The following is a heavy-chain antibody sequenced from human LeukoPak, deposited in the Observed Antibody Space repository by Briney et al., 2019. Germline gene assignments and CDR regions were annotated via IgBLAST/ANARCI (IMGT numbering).Heavy chain of an antibody. D-gene: IGHD3-10*01. Sequence: ASVKVSRKASGYTFTGYYIHWLRQAPGQGLEWMGFINPNSGGTNYAQKFQGRVTMTRDTSISTAYMELSSLTSDDTAVYYCARDLEGYHYGSGNYPQWGQGTLITVPS. CDR1: GYTFTGYY. V-gene: IGHV1-2*02. CDR2: INPNSGGT. J-gene: IGHJ4*02. CDR3: ARDLEGYHYGSGNYPQ.